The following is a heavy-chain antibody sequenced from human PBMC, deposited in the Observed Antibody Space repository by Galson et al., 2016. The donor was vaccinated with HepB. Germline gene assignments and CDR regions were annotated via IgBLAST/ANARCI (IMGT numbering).Heavy chain of an antibody. V-gene: IGHV4-31*03. J-gene: IGHJ4*02. D-gene: IGHD6-13*01. Sequence: TLSLTCTVSLDTISITGYFWSWIRQLPGGGLEWIGYISHSGSVYLNPSLKSRTVISVDTSKNQFSLDVRSGTAAGTAVYFCARYGSWTGFDYWGRGILVTVSS. CDR3: ARYGSWTGFDY. CDR2: ISHSGSV. CDR1: LDTISITGYF.